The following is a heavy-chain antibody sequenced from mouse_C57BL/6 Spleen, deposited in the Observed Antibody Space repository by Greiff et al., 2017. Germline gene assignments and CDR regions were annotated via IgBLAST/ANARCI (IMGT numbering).Heavy chain of an antibody. D-gene: IGHD3-3*01. J-gene: IGHJ1*03. CDR1: GFTFSDYY. V-gene: IGHV5-16*01. CDR3: AREGTEYFDV. Sequence: EVQLVESEGGLVQPGSSMKLSCTASGFTFSDYYMAWVRQVPEKGLEWVANINYDGSSTYYLDSLKSRFIISRDNAKNILYLQMSSLKSEDTATYYCAREGTEYFDVWGTGTTVTVSS. CDR2: INYDGSST.